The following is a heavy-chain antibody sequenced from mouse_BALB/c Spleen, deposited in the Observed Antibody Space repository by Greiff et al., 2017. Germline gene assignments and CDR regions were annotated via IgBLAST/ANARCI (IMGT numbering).Heavy chain of an antibody. CDR1: GFTFSSYG. CDR3: ARVGDYDFFAY. Sequence: EVMLVESGGGLVQPGGSLKLSCAASGFTFSSYGMSWVRQTPDKRLELVATINSNGGSTYYPDSVKGRFTISRDNAKNTLYLQMSSLKSEDTAMYYCARVGDYDFFAYWGQGTLVTVSA. J-gene: IGHJ3*01. V-gene: IGHV5-6-3*01. D-gene: IGHD2-4*01. CDR2: INSNGGST.